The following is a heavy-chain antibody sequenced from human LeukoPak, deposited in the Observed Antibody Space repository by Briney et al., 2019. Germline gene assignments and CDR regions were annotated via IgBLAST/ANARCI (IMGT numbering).Heavy chain of an antibody. J-gene: IGHJ4*02. D-gene: IGHD1-14*01. CDR3: ARGSGKPFDY. Sequence: GGSLRLSRAASTFAFSSYWMSWARQAPGKGLEWVANIKQDGTEKYYVDSVKGRFTISRDNAKNSLYLQMNSLRAEDTAVYYCARGSGKPFDYWGQGTLVTVSS. CDR2: IKQDGTEK. CDR1: TFAFSSYW. V-gene: IGHV3-7*01.